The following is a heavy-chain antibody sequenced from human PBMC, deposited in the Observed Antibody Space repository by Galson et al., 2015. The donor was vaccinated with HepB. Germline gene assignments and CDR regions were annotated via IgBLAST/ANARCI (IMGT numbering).Heavy chain of an antibody. Sequence: SVKVSCKDSGGTFSSYAISWVRQAPGQGLEWMGGIIPIFGTANYAQKFQGRVTITADESTSTAYMELSSLRSEDTAVYYCARGRPEYSSSIANYYYYYMDVWGKGTTVTVSS. D-gene: IGHD6-6*01. V-gene: IGHV1-69*13. CDR1: GGTFSSYA. J-gene: IGHJ6*03. CDR3: ARGRPEYSSSIANYYYYYMDV. CDR2: IIPIFGTA.